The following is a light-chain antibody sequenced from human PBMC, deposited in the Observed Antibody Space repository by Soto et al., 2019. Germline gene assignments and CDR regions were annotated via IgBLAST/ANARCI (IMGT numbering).Light chain of an antibody. J-gene: IGKJ4*01. Sequence: DIQMTQSPSSLSASVGDRVTITCRASQGIANYLAWYQHKPGKVPNLLIYAASTLQSGVPSRFSGGGSGTDFTLTISSLQHEDVETYYCQKYNSAPLTLGGGTKVDNK. CDR1: QGIANY. CDR2: AAS. CDR3: QKYNSAPLT. V-gene: IGKV1-27*01.